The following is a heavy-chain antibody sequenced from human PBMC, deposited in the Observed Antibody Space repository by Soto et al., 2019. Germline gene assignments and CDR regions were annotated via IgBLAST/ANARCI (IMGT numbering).Heavy chain of an antibody. CDR3: AKVLRYFDWPNYYFDY. J-gene: IGHJ4*02. V-gene: IGHV3-23*01. Sequence: GSLLLACSASGFTFSSYAMSWVRQAAGKGLEWVSAISGSGGSTYYADSVKGRFTISRDNSKNTLYLQMNSLRAEDTAVYYCAKVLRYFDWPNYYFDYWGQGTLVTVSS. D-gene: IGHD3-9*01. CDR1: GFTFSSYA. CDR2: ISGSGGST.